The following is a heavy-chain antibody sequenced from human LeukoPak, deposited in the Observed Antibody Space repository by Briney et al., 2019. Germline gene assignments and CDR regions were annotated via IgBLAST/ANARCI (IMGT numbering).Heavy chain of an antibody. V-gene: IGHV3-21*05. Sequence: AGGSLRLSCAASGFTFSRFAMNWVRQAPGEGLEWISYINTDSSDIHYADSVKGRFTISRDNARNTLFLQLSSLRAEDSAVYYCARDTFQPGLIDSWGQGTLVTVSS. J-gene: IGHJ4*02. CDR3: ARDTFQPGLIDS. CDR1: GFTFSRFA. D-gene: IGHD2-2*01. CDR2: INTDSSDI.